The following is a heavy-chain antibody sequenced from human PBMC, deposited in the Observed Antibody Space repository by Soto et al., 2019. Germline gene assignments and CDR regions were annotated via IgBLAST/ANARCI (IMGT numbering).Heavy chain of an antibody. CDR1: GGSVSSATFY. Sequence: QAQLQESGPGLVKPSETLSLTWTVSGGSVSSATFYWSWIRQPPGKGLEWIGYIYYTGSGNYNPSLKSRATISLDTSKNQLSLRLRSVTAADTAVYYCARVDWSYWYFDLWGRGTLVTVSS. CDR3: ARVDWSYWYFDL. V-gene: IGHV4-61*01. J-gene: IGHJ2*01. CDR2: IYYTGSG. D-gene: IGHD3-9*01.